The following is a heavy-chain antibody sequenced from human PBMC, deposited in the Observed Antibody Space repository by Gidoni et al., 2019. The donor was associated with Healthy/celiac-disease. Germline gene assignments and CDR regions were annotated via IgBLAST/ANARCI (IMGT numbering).Heavy chain of an antibody. D-gene: IGHD1-26*01. Sequence: QVQLVESGGGVVQPGRSLRLSCAASGFTFSSYGMHWVRQAPGKGLEWVAVISYDGSNKYYADSVKGRFTISRDNSKNTLYLQMNSLRAEDTAVYYCARDGTPSGEANHDLVYYYGMDVWGQGTTVTVSS. CDR2: ISYDGSNK. CDR1: GFTFSSYG. J-gene: IGHJ6*02. V-gene: IGHV3-33*01. CDR3: ARDGTPSGEANHDLVYYYGMDV.